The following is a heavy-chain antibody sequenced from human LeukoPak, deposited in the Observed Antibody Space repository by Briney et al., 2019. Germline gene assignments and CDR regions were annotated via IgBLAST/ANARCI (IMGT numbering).Heavy chain of an antibody. CDR3: ARDDASSSSFDY. J-gene: IGHJ4*02. V-gene: IGHV4-61*01. CDR2: IYYSGST. CDR1: GVSVSSGSYY. D-gene: IGHD6-6*01. Sequence: PSETLSLTCTVSGVSVSSGSYYWSWIRQPPGKGLEWIGYIYYSGSTNYNSSLKSRVTISVDTSKSQFSLKLSSVTAADTAVYYCARDDASSSSFDYWGQGTLVTVSS.